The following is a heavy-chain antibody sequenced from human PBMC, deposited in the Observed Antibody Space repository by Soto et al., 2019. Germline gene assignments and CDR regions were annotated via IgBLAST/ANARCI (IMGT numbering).Heavy chain of an antibody. CDR3: ARSNSSSWYGGHFGVDY. V-gene: IGHV1-69*13. CDR2: IIPIFGTA. D-gene: IGHD6-13*01. J-gene: IGHJ4*02. Sequence: ASVKVSCKASGGTFSSYAISWVRQAPGQGLEWMGGIIPIFGTANYAQKFQGRVTITADESTSTAYMELSSLRSEDTAVYYCARSNSSSWYGGHFGVDYWGQGTQVTVSS. CDR1: GGTFSSYA.